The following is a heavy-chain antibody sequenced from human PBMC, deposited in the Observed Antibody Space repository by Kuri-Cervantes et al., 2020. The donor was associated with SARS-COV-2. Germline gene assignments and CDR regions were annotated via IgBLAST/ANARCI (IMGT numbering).Heavy chain of an antibody. CDR1: GFTFSSYS. D-gene: IGHD4-17*01. J-gene: IGHJ4*02. CDR2: ISSSSSYI. Sequence: ETLSLTCAASGFTFSSYSMNWVRQAPGKGLEWVSSISSSSSYIYYADSVKGRFTISRDNAKNSLYLQMNSLRAEDTAVYYCASRGYGDYEVDYWGQGTRVTVSS. V-gene: IGHV3-21*01. CDR3: ASRGYGDYEVDY.